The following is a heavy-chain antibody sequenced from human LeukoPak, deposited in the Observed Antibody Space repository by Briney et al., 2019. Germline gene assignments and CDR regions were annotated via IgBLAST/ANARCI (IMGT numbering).Heavy chain of an antibody. Sequence: PGGSLRLSCAASGFTFSSYTMHWVRQAPGKGLEYISAISSGGDSTFYADSVKARFTISRDNSKNTLYLQMDSLRPEDMGVYYCARISILAAGVDSWGQGVLVIVSS. D-gene: IGHD6-13*01. CDR1: GFTFSSYT. CDR3: ARISILAAGVDS. V-gene: IGHV3-64*02. J-gene: IGHJ4*02. CDR2: ISSGGDST.